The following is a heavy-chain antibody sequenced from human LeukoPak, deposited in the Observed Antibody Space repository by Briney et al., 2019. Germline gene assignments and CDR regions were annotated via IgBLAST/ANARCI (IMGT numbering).Heavy chain of an antibody. CDR2: IYSDGNT. CDR1: GFTVSSNY. D-gene: IGHD6-13*01. CDR3: ARRNQQKLGAFDI. J-gene: IGHJ3*02. Sequence: PGGSLRLSCAASGFTVSSNYLSWVRQAPGTGLEWVSVIYSDGNTYYADSVKGRFTISRDNSKNTLYLQMNSLRAEDTAVYYCARRNQQKLGAFDIWGQGTMVTVSS. V-gene: IGHV3-53*01.